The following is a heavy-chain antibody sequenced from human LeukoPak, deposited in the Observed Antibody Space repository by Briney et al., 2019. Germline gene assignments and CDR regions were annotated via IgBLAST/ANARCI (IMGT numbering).Heavy chain of an antibody. Sequence: GGSLRLSCAASGFTFSSFAMSWVRQAPGKGLEWVAVISYDGSNKYYADSVKGRFTISRDNSKNTLYLQMNSLRAEDTAVYYCARDRGYSYGLDYWGQGTLVTVSS. V-gene: IGHV3-30-3*01. D-gene: IGHD5-18*01. J-gene: IGHJ4*02. CDR2: ISYDGSNK. CDR1: GFTFSSFA. CDR3: ARDRGYSYGLDY.